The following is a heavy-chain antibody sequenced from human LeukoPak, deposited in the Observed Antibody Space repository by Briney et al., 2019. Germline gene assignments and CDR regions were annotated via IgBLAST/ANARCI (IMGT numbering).Heavy chain of an antibody. J-gene: IGHJ4*02. CDR2: IDDDGSAT. Sequence: GGSLRLSCAASGFTFSNYWMHWVRQVPGKGLVWVSRIDDDGSATFYADSVKGRFTISRDNAKNTLFLQINSLRAEDTAVYYCAREILAPGKTHDYWGQGTLVTVSS. CDR1: GFTFSNYW. CDR3: AREILAPGKTHDY. V-gene: IGHV3-74*01.